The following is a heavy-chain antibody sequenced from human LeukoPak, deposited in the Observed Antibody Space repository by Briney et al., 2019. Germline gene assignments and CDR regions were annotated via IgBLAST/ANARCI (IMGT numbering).Heavy chain of an antibody. CDR1: GYTFTDYD. CDR3: ARGNYYGSGPLFDA. V-gene: IGHV1-2*02. J-gene: IGHJ5*02. CDR2: IDPYSGGT. D-gene: IGHD3-10*01. Sequence: ASVKVSCKASGYTFTDYDMHWVRQAPGQGLEWMGWIDPYSGGTNYAREFQGRVTMTRDTSISTAYMELSRLTSDDTAEYYCARGNYYGSGPLFDAWGQGTLVTVSS.